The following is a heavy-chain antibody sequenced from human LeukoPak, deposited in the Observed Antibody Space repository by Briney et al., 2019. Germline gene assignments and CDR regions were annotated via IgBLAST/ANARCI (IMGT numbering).Heavy chain of an antibody. CDR2: TYFRSKWYH. V-gene: IGHV6-1*01. J-gene: IGHJ4*02. Sequence: SQTLSLNCAISGESVSSSTATWNWIRQSPSRGLERLGTTYFRSKWYHDYAVSVKSRITINPDTSKNQFSLQLSSVTPEDTAVYYCARGWYYYFDYWGQGSLVTVSS. CDR1: GESVSSSTAT. D-gene: IGHD3-16*01. CDR3: ARGWYYYFDY.